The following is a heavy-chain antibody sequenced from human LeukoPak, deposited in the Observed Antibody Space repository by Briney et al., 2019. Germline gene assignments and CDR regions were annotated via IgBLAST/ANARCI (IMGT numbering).Heavy chain of an antibody. CDR1: GYTFTGYH. CDR3: ARGYDYGDYVGDFDY. D-gene: IGHD4-17*01. Sequence: ASLKVSCKASGYTFTGYHMHWVRQAPGQGLEWMGWINPNTGDTNYAQKLQGRVTITTDTSTSTAYMDLRGLRSDDTAVYFCARGYDYGDYVGDFDYWGQGTLVTVSS. J-gene: IGHJ4*02. CDR2: INPNTGDT. V-gene: IGHV1-18*04.